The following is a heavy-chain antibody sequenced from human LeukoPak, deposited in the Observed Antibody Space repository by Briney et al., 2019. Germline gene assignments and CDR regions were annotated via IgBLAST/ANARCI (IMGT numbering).Heavy chain of an antibody. V-gene: IGHV4-39*07. J-gene: IGHJ6*03. CDR3: AAHTRRIFGVVTPTYYMDV. CDR2: IYYSGST. Sequence: SETLSLTCTVSGGSISSYYWNWIRQPPGKGLEWIGSIYYSGSTYYNPSLKSRVTISVDTSKNQFSLKLSSVTAADTAVYYCAAHTRRIFGVVTPTYYMDVWGKGTTVTVSS. D-gene: IGHD3-3*01. CDR1: GGSISSYY.